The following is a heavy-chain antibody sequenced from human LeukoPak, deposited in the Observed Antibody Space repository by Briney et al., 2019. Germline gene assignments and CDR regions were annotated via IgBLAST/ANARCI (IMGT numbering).Heavy chain of an antibody. CDR3: ARDPYCSSTSCYAENAFDI. Sequence: PSETLSLTCAVSGGSISSSNWWSWVRQPPGKGLEWIGEIYHRGSTNYNPSLKSRVTISVDKSKNQFSLKLSSVTAADTAVYYCARDPYCSSTSCYAENAFDIWGQGTMVTVSS. D-gene: IGHD2-2*01. CDR2: IYHRGST. CDR1: GGSISSSNW. V-gene: IGHV4-4*02. J-gene: IGHJ3*02.